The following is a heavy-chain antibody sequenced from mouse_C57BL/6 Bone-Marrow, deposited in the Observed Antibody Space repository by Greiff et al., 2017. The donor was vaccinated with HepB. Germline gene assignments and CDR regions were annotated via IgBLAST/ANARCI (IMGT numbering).Heavy chain of an antibody. CDR3: ASYSRRFYYAMDY. CDR2: ISSGGSYT. CDR1: GFTFSSYG. J-gene: IGHJ4*01. D-gene: IGHD2-12*01. Sequence: EVKLMESGGDLVKPGGSLKLSCAASGFTFSSYGMSWVRQTPDKRLEWVATISSGGSYTYYPDSVKGRFNISRDNAKNTLYLQMSSLTSEDTAMYYCASYSRRFYYAMDYWGQGTSVTVSS. V-gene: IGHV5-6*01.